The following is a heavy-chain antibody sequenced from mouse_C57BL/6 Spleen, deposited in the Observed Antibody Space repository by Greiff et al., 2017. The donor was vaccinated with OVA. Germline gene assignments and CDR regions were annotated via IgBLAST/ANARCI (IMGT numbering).Heavy chain of an antibody. CDR3: AREGGNYGSSSYWYFDV. D-gene: IGHD1-1*01. V-gene: IGHV5-4*01. CDR1: GFTFSSYA. J-gene: IGHJ1*03. Sequence: EVQGVESGGGLVKPGGSLKLSCAASGFTFSSYAMSWVRQTPEKRLEWVATISDGGSYTYYPDNVKGRFTISRDNAKNNLYLQMSHLKSEDTAMYDCAREGGNYGSSSYWYFDVWGTGTTVTVSS. CDR2: ISDGGSYT.